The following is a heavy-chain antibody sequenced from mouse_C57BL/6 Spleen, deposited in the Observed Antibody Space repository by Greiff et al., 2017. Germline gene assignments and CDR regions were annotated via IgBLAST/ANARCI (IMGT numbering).Heavy chain of an antibody. CDR1: GYSFTGYY. CDR3: ARDSTMVREGYFDV. CDR2: INPSTGGT. J-gene: IGHJ1*03. Sequence: EVHLVESGPELVKPGASVKISCKASGYSFTGYYMNWVKQSPEKSLEWIGEINPSTGGTTFNQKFKAKATLTVDKSSSTAYMQLKSLTSEDSAVYYCARDSTMVREGYFDVWGTGTTVTVSS. D-gene: IGHD2-2*01. V-gene: IGHV1-42*01.